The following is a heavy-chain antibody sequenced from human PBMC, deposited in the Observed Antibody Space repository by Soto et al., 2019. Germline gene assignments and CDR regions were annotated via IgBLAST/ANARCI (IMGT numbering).Heavy chain of an antibody. Sequence: EVQLLESGGGLVQPGGSLRLSCAASGFTFSSYAMSWVRQAPGKGLEWVSAISGSGGSTYYADSVKGRFTISRDNAKNSLYLQMNSLRAEDTALYYCAKEMAFGDQGFDYWGQGTLVTVSS. CDR2: ISGSGGST. D-gene: IGHD3-10*01. V-gene: IGHV3-23*01. CDR3: AKEMAFGDQGFDY. CDR1: GFTFSSYA. J-gene: IGHJ4*02.